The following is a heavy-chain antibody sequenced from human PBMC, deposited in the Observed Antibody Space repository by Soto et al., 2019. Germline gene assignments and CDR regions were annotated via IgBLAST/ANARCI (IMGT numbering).Heavy chain of an antibody. V-gene: IGHV1-69*02. CDR3: ATHYGSGSTNFDY. J-gene: IGHJ4*02. CDR1: EGTFNSYT. CDR2: VVPILGMA. Sequence: QVQLVQSGAEVKKPGSSVKVSCTASEGTFNSYTISWVRQAPGQGLEWMGRVVPILGMADFARKFQGRVMITADKSTSTAYMVLSSLRSDDTAVYYCATHYGSGSTNFDYWGQGTLVTVSS. D-gene: IGHD3-10*01.